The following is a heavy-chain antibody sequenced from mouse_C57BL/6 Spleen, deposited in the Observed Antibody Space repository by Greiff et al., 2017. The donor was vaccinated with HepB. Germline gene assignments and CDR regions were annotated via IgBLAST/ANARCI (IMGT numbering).Heavy chain of an antibody. J-gene: IGHJ2*01. D-gene: IGHD4-1*01. CDR3: ARGLTGTLEGYFDY. CDR1: GYSITSGYY. V-gene: IGHV3-6*01. Sequence: EVKLQESGPGLVKPSQSLSLTCSVTGYSITSGYYWNWIRQFPGNKLEWMGYISYDGSNNYNPSLKNRISITRDTSKNQFFLKLNSVTTEDTATYYCARGLTGTLEGYFDYWGQGTTLTVSS. CDR2: ISYDGSN.